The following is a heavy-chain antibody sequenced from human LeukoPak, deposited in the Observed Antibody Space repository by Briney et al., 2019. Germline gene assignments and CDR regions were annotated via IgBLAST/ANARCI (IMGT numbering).Heavy chain of an antibody. V-gene: IGHV1-69*05. CDR2: IIPIFGTA. CDR3: ARARAGSFGVVITSPFDY. CDR1: GGTFSSYA. D-gene: IGHD3-3*01. J-gene: IGHJ4*02. Sequence: ASVKVSCKASGGTFSSYAISWVRQAPGQGLEWMGRIIPIFGTANYAQKFQGRVTITTDESTSTAYMELSGLRSEDTAVYYCARARAGSFGVVITSPFDYWGQGTLVTVSS.